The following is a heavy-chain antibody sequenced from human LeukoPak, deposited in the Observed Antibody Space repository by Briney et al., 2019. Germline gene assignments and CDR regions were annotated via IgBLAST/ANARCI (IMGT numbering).Heavy chain of an antibody. V-gene: IGHV1-69*04. CDR1: GGTFSSYA. D-gene: IGHD3-3*01. CDR2: IIPILGIA. CDR3: ARDLSSITIFGVVINAYYFDY. J-gene: IGHJ4*02. Sequence: ASVKVSCKASGGTFSSYAISWVRQAPGQGLEWMGRIIPILGIANYAQKFQGRVTITADKSTSTAYMELSSLRSEDTAVYYCARDLSSITIFGVVINAYYFDYWGQGTLVTVS.